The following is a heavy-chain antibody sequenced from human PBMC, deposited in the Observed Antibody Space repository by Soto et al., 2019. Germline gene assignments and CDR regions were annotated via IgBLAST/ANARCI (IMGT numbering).Heavy chain of an antibody. CDR3: ARGGGYCSGGSCYSSYYSYMDV. Sequence: KQSQTLSLTCAVYGGSFSGSYWSWIRQPPGKGLEWIGEINHSGSTNYNPSLKSRVTISVDTSKNQFSLKLSSVTAADTAVYYCARGGGYCSGGSCYSSYYSYMDVWGKGTTVTVSS. CDR2: INHSGST. J-gene: IGHJ6*03. CDR1: GGSFSGSY. D-gene: IGHD2-15*01. V-gene: IGHV4-34*01.